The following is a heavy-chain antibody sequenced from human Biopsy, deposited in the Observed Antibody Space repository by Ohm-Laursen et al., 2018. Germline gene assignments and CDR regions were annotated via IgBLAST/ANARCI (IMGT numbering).Heavy chain of an antibody. V-gene: IGHV3-30*18. CDR2: ISYGGSKT. Sequence: SLRLSCAASGFTFSNSGMHWVRQAPGKGLEWVEAISYGGSKTDYGDSVKGRLNISRDNSKNTLDLQMSSLRVEDMAVYFCAKDKGTFNFYYYGMDVWGQGTTVTVSS. CDR3: AKDKGTFNFYYYGMDV. D-gene: IGHD2/OR15-2a*01. J-gene: IGHJ6*02. CDR1: GFTFSNSG.